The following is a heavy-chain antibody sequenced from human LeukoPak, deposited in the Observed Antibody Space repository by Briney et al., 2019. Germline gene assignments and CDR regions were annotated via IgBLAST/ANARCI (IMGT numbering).Heavy chain of an antibody. CDR3: ASIGDGSGSWQGSYYYYGMDV. CDR1: GFTFSSYG. Sequence: GGSLRLSCAASGFTFSSYGMHWVRQAPGKGLEWVAVIWYDGSNKYYADSVKGRFTISRDNSKNTLYLQMNSLRAEDTAVYYCASIGDGSGSWQGSYYYYGMDVWGQGTTVTVSS. J-gene: IGHJ6*02. V-gene: IGHV3-33*01. D-gene: IGHD6-13*01. CDR2: IWYDGSNK.